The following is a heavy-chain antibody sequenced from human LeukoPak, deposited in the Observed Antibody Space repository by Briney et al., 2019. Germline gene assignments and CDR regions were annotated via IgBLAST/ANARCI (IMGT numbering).Heavy chain of an antibody. V-gene: IGHV1-69*05. Sequence: SVKVSCKASGGTFCSYAISWVRQAPGQGLEWMGRIIPIFGTANYAQKFQGRVTITTDESTSTAYMELSSLRSEDTAVYYCARSIAAAGLHAFDIWGQGTMVTVSS. D-gene: IGHD6-13*01. J-gene: IGHJ3*02. CDR2: IIPIFGTA. CDR1: GGTFCSYA. CDR3: ARSIAAAGLHAFDI.